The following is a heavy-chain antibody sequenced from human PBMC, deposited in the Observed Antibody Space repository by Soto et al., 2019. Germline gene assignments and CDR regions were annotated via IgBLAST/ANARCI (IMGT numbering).Heavy chain of an antibody. CDR1: GYTFTSYY. CDR3: ARGRTTVTLLPPDYYYYGMDV. D-gene: IGHD4-17*01. Sequence: GASVKVSCKASGYTFTSYYMHWVRQAPGQGLEWMGIINPSGGSTSYAQKFQGRVTMTRDTSTSTAYMELSSLRSEDTAVYYCARGRTTVTLLPPDYYYYGMDVWGQGTTVTVSS. V-gene: IGHV1-46*01. J-gene: IGHJ6*02. CDR2: INPSGGST.